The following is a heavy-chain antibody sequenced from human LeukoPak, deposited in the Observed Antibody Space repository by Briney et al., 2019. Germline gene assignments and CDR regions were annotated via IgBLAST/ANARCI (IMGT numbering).Heavy chain of an antibody. J-gene: IGHJ1*01. CDR3: ARGGSDYGDYGYFQH. Sequence: SETLSLTCAVYGGSFSDYYWTWIRQPPGKGLEWIGEINHSGSTYYNPSLKSRVTISVDRSKNQFSLKLSSVTAADTAVYYCARGGSDYGDYGYFQHWGQGTLVTVSS. V-gene: IGHV4-34*01. D-gene: IGHD4-17*01. CDR1: GGSFSDYY. CDR2: INHSGST.